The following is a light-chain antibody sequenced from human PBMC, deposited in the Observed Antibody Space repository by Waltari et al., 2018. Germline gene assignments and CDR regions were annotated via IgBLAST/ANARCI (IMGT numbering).Light chain of an antibody. CDR1: TSHIGGHA. V-gene: IGLV1-36*01. CDR2: YND. CDR3: ASWDDSLNGWI. J-gene: IGLJ2*01. Sequence: QSALLPPPSVPEAPGQPVPLPRSGRTSHIGGHAVHSYQQFPGKTPKLLIHYNDQLASGVSDRFSGSKSGTSASLAISGLQSEDEGDYYCASWDDSLNGWIFGGGTKLTVL.